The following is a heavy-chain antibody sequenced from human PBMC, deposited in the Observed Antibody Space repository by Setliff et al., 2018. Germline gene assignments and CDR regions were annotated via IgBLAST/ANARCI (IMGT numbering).Heavy chain of an antibody. CDR2: IYYSGST. CDR3: TVYNTGSSKDHY. CDR1: GGSISSYY. D-gene: IGHD2-8*02. V-gene: IGHV4-59*05. Sequence: SETLSLTCTASGGSISSYYWNWIRQPPGKGLEWIGSIYYSGSTYYNPSLKSRVTISVDTSKNQFSLKLSSVTAADTALYYCTVYNTGSSKDHYWGQGTPVTVS. J-gene: IGHJ4*02.